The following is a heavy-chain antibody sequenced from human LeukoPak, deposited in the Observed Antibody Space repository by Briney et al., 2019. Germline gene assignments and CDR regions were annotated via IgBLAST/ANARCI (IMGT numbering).Heavy chain of an antibody. CDR1: GGSISSTTYC. CDR2: MYYSGST. CDR3: VRHIAYHPNLDY. J-gene: IGHJ4*02. Sequence: SETLSLTCTVSGGSISSTTYCWSWVRQPPGKGLEWIGCMYYSGSTYYSSSLKGRVTISLDTPKNQFSLRLNSVTASDTAVYYCVRHIAYHPNLDYWGQGILVTVSS. V-gene: IGHV4-39*01. D-gene: IGHD2-21*01.